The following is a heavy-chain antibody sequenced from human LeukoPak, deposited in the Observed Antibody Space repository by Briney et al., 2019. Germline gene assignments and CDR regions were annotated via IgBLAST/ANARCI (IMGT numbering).Heavy chain of an antibody. J-gene: IGHJ4*02. CDR3: ARDGRYYDSGRPFDY. CDR2: INYSGST. D-gene: IGHD3-10*01. CDR1: GDSISSRSYY. Sequence: SETLSLTCTVSGDSISSRSYYWGWIRQPPGKGLEWIGSINYSGSTYYNPSLKSRVTILVDTSKNQFSLKVSSVTAADTAVYYCARDGRYYDSGRPFDYWGQGTLVTVSS. V-gene: IGHV4-39*07.